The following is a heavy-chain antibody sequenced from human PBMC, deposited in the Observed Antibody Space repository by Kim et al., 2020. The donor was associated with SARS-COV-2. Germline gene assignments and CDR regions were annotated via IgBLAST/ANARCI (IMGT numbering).Heavy chain of an antibody. CDR3: ARVASGSTAWYYFDY. CDR2: ISSSSSYT. CDR1: GFTFSDYY. J-gene: IGHJ4*02. D-gene: IGHD6-19*01. Sequence: GGSLRLSCAASGFTFSDYYMTWIRQAPGKGLEWISYISSSSSYTKYAYSVKGRFTISRDNAKNSLYLQMNSLRAEDTAVYYCARVASGSTAWYYFDYWGQGTLVTVSS. V-gene: IGHV3-11*03.